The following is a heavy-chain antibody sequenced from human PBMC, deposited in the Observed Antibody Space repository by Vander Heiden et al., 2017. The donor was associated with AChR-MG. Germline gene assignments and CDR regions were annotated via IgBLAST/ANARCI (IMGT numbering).Heavy chain of an antibody. V-gene: IGHV1-2*02. Sequence: KVSCKASGYTFSGHYLHWVRQAPGQGLEWMGWINPKSGGTKSAQKFQGRVTMTRDTSISTAYMELTRLRSDDAAVYYCARDSLDSIDLQVVVLTYYGLDVWGQGTTVTVSS. J-gene: IGHJ6*02. CDR1: GYTFSGHY. CDR2: INPKSGGT. D-gene: IGHD3-22*01. CDR3: ARDSLDSIDLQVVVLTYYGLDV.